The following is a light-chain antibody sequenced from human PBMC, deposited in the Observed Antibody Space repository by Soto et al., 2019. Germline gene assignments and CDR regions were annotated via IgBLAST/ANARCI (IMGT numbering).Light chain of an antibody. CDR2: RAD. V-gene: IGLV1-47*01. CDR1: SSNIGSNY. J-gene: IGLJ2*01. Sequence: QSVLTQPPSASGTPGQTVTISCSGRSSNIGSNYVYWYQQLPGTAPRLLMYRADQRPSGVPDRFSGSKSGTSASLAISGLRSEDEADYYCAACDDIVSGLVFGGGTKVTVL. CDR3: AACDDIVSGLV.